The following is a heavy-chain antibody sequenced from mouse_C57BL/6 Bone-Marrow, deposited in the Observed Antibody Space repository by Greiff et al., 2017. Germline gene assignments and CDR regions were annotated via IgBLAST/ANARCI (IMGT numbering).Heavy chain of an antibody. J-gene: IGHJ1*03. CDR2: IYPSDSET. V-gene: IGHV1-61*01. Sequence: QVQLQQPGAELVRPGSSVKLSCKASGYTFTSYWMDWVKQRPGQGLEWIGNIYPSDSETHYNQKFKDKATLTVDKSSSTAYMQLSSLTSEDSAVYYCARGDCGSRSCWYFDVWGTGTTVTVSS. D-gene: IGHD1-1*01. CDR3: ARGDCGSRSCWYFDV. CDR1: GYTFTSYW.